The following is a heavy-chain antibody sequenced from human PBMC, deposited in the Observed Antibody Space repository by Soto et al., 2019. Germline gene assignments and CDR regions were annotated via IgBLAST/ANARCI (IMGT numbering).Heavy chain of an antibody. Sequence: LRLSCAASGFTFSSYWMHWVRQAPFNGLVWVSRINSDGSSTSYADSVKGRFTISRDNAKNTLYLQMNSLRAEDTAVYYCARGDYDFWSGYYPYYYYYGMDVWGQGTTVTVSS. D-gene: IGHD3-3*01. CDR2: INSDGSST. CDR3: ARGDYDFWSGYYPYYYYYGMDV. J-gene: IGHJ6*02. CDR1: GFTFSSYW. V-gene: IGHV3-74*01.